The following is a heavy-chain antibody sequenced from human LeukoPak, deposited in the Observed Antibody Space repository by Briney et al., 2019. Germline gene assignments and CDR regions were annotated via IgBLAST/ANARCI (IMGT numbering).Heavy chain of an antibody. CDR1: GGSFSGYY. V-gene: IGHV4-34*01. J-gene: IGHJ5*02. CDR3: ARGTFYWAPRVVVTATAGWFDP. CDR2: INHSGST. Sequence: SETLSLTCAVYGGSFSGYYWSWIRQPPGKGLEWIGEINHSGSTNYNPSLKSRVTISVDTSKNQFSLKLSSVTAADTAVYYCARGTFYWAPRVVVTATAGWFDPWGQGTLVTVSS. D-gene: IGHD2-21*02.